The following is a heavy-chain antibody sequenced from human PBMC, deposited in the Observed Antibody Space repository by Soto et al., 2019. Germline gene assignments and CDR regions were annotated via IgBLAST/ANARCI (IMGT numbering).Heavy chain of an antibody. CDR1: GFTFSSYS. Sequence: GGSLRLSCAASGFTFSSYSMNWVRQAPGKGLEWVSYISSSSSTIYYADSVKGRFTISRDNAKNSLYLQMNSLRAEDTAVYYCARDRRNMITFGGVIGDFDYWGQGTLVTVSS. CDR3: ARDRRNMITFGGVIGDFDY. V-gene: IGHV3-48*01. J-gene: IGHJ4*02. CDR2: ISSSSSTI. D-gene: IGHD3-16*02.